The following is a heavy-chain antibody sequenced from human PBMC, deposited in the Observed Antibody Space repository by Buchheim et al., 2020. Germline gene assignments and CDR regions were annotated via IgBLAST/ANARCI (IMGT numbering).Heavy chain of an antibody. V-gene: IGHV1-8*01. CDR1: GYTFTSYD. CDR2: MNPNSGNT. CDR3: ASQAGYCSGGSCYPLGYYYYYGMDV. D-gene: IGHD2-15*01. Sequence: QVQLVQSGAEVKKPGASVKVSCKASGYTFTSYDINWVRQATGQGLEWMGWMNPNSGNTGYAQKFQGRVTMTRNPYISTAYMELSSLRSEDTAVYYCASQAGYCSGGSCYPLGYYYYYGMDVWGQGTT. J-gene: IGHJ6*02.